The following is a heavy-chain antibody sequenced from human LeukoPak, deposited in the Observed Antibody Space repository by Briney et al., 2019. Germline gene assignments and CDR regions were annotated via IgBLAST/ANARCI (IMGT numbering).Heavy chain of an antibody. CDR3: ARGATASFDP. V-gene: IGHV3-74*01. J-gene: IGHJ5*02. CDR2: INNDGSST. CDR1: GFTFSNHW. Sequence: GGSLRLSCAASGFTFSNHWMHWVRQAPGKGLVWVSRINNDGSSTIYADSVKGRFTISRDNAKNTLYLQMNCLRAEDTAVYYCARGATASFDPWGQGTLVSVSS. D-gene: IGHD5-12*01.